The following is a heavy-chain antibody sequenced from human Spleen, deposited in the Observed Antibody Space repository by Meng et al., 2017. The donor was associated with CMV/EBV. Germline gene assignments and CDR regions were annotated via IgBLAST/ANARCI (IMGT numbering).Heavy chain of an antibody. CDR2: IYHSGST. Sequence: SETLSLTCAVSGGSISSSNWWSWVRQPPGKGLEWIGEIYHSGSTNYNPSLKSRVTISVDKSKNQFSLKLSSVTAADTAVYYCARDSMTTYYYGMDVWGQGTTVTVSS. V-gene: IGHV4-4*02. D-gene: IGHD4-11*01. J-gene: IGHJ6*02. CDR3: ARDSMTTYYYGMDV. CDR1: GGSISSSNW.